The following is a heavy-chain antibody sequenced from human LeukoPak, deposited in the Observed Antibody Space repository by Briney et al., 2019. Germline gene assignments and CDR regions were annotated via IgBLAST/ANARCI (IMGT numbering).Heavy chain of an antibody. D-gene: IGHD3-22*01. CDR3: ARQPGGYHLDD. V-gene: IGHV4-39*01. J-gene: IGHJ4*02. CDR2: KYYTGTS. CDR1: GGSISGSSYY. Sequence: SETLSLTCTVSGGSISGSSYYWAWIRQPPGKGLEWIGSKYYTGTSYYNPSLKSRVTISVDTSKNQFSLKLSSVTAADTAVYYCARQPGGYHLDDWGQGTLVTVSS.